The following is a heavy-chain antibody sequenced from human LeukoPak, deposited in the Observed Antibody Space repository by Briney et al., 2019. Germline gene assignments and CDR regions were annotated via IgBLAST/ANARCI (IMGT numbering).Heavy chain of an antibody. J-gene: IGHJ3*02. D-gene: IGHD2-15*01. Sequence: SQTLSLTCAISGDSVSSNSAAWNWIRHSPSRGLEWLGRTYYRSKWYNDYAVSVKSRITINPDTSKNQFSLQLNSVTPEDTAVYYCARTDHCSGGSCYSRDAFDIWGQGTMVTVSS. V-gene: IGHV6-1*01. CDR2: TYYRSKWYN. CDR3: ARTDHCSGGSCYSRDAFDI. CDR1: GDSVSSNSAA.